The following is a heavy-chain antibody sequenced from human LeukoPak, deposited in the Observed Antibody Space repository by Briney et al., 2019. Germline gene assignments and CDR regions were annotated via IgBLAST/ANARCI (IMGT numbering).Heavy chain of an antibody. CDR3: ARAYVSGVDFFDY. CDR2: IRYDGSNK. Sequence: PGGSLRLSCAASGFTFSSYGMHWVRQAPGKGLEWVAFIRYDGSNKYYADSVKGRFTISRDNSKNTLYLQMNSLRAEDTAVYYCARAYVSGVDFFDYWGQGTLVTVSS. V-gene: IGHV3-30*02. D-gene: IGHD3-16*01. J-gene: IGHJ4*02. CDR1: GFTFSSYG.